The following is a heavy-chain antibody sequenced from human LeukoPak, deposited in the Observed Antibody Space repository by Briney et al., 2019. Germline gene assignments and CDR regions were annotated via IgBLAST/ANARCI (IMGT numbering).Heavy chain of an antibody. V-gene: IGHV1-69*13. Sequence: ASVKVSCKASGGTFSSYAISWVRQAPGQGLEWMGGIIPIFGTANYAQKFQGRVTITADESTSTAYMELRSLRSDDTAVYYCARDYYDSSGYYYTDYWGQGTLVTVSS. D-gene: IGHD3-22*01. CDR3: ARDYYDSSGYYYTDY. CDR1: GGTFSSYA. CDR2: IIPIFGTA. J-gene: IGHJ4*02.